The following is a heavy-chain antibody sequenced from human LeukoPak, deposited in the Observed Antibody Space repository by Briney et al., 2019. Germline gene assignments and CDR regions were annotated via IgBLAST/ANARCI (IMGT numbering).Heavy chain of an antibody. V-gene: IGHV3-30-3*01. CDR3: ARDLITSMTTVTTPRNYYYYYGMDV. J-gene: IGHJ6*02. CDR2: ISYDGSNK. Sequence: GGSLRLSCAASGFTFSSYAMHWVRQAPGKGLEWVAVISYDGSNKYYADSVKGRFTISRDNSKNTLYLQMNSLRAEDTAVYYCARDLITSMTTVTTPRNYYYYYGMDVWGQGTTVTVSS. D-gene: IGHD4-11*01. CDR1: GFTFSSYA.